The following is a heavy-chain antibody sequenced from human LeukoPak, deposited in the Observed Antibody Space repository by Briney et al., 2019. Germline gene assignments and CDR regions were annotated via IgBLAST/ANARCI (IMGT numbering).Heavy chain of an antibody. CDR1: GGTFSSYA. D-gene: IGHD3-10*01. CDR2: IIPIFGTA. J-gene: IGHJ6*03. V-gene: IGHV1-69*05. Sequence: SVKVSCKASGGTFSSYAISWVRQAPGQGLEWMGGIIPIFGTANYAQKFQGRVTITTDESTSTAYMELSSLRSEDTAVYYCARARERSRGSGSYLTKDYYYYMDVWGKGTTVTVSS. CDR3: ARARERSRGSGSYLTKDYYYYMDV.